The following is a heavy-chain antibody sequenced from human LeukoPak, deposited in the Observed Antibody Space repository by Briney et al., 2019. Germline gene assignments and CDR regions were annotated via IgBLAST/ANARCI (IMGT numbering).Heavy chain of an antibody. V-gene: IGHV4-39*01. CDR2: IYYSGST. CDR3: ARKGGSGWTGNWFDP. J-gene: IGHJ5*02. D-gene: IGHD6-19*01. CDR1: GGSISSSSYY. Sequence: SETLSLTCTVSGGSISSSSYYWGWIRQPPGKGLEWIGSIYYSGSTYYNPSLKSRVTISVDTSKNQFSLKLSSVTAVDTAVYYCARKGGSGWTGNWFDPWGQGTLVTVSS.